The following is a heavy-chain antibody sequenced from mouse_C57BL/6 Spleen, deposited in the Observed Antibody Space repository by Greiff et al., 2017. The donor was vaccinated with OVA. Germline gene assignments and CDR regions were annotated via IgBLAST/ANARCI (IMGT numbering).Heavy chain of an antibody. Sequence: QVQLQQPGAELVKPGASVKLSCKASGYTFTSYRMQWVKQRPGQGLEWIGEIDPSDSYTNYNQKFKGKATLTVDTSSSTAYMQLSSLTSEDSAVYYCARSPYDYDGAWFAYWGQGTLVTVSA. CDR1: GYTFTSYR. CDR2: IDPSDSYT. CDR3: ARSPYDYDGAWFAY. V-gene: IGHV1-50*01. J-gene: IGHJ3*01. D-gene: IGHD2-4*01.